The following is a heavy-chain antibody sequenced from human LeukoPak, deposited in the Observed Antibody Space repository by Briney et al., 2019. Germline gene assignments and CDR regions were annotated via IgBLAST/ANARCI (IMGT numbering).Heavy chain of an antibody. D-gene: IGHD6-13*01. J-gene: IGHJ6*03. CDR3: ARGPPAAGTDYYYYYMDV. V-gene: IGHV1-69*13. CDR1: GGTFSSYA. Sequence: ASVKVSCKDSGGTFSSYAISWVRQAPGQGLEWMGGIIPILGTANYAQRSQGRVTITADESTSTAYMELSSLRSEDTAVYYCARGPPAAGTDYYYYYMDVWGKGTTVTISS. CDR2: IIPILGTA.